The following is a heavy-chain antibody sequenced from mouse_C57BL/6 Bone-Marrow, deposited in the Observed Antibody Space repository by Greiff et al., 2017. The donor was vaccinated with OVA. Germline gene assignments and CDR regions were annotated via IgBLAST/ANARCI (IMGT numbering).Heavy chain of an antibody. V-gene: IGHV5-17*01. CDR3: ARHYYGSSYAMDY. D-gene: IGHD1-1*01. J-gene: IGHJ4*01. CDR1: GFTFSDYG. CDR2: ISSGSSTI. Sequence: EVKLVESGGGLVKPGGSLKLSCAASGFTFSDYGMHWVRKAPEKGLEWVAYISSGSSTIYYADTVKGRFTISRDNAKNTLYLQMTSLRSEDTAMYYCARHYYGSSYAMDYWGQGTSVTVSS.